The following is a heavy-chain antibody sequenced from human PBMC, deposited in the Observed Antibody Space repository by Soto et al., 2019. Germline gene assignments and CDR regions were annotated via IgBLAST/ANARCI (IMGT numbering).Heavy chain of an antibody. CDR2: ITASGGST. CDR3: AKHFGGTQSHFNS. V-gene: IGHV3-23*01. J-gene: IGHJ4*02. Sequence: EVQLLDSGGGLVQPGGSLRLACAASRFTFSSYAMGWVRQAPGKGLEWVSSITASGGSTYYADSVKGRFTISRDNTKNRLYLELNSLRAEDTALYYCAKHFGGTQSHFNSWGQGTLVTVSS. CDR1: RFTFSSYA. D-gene: IGHD3-3*01.